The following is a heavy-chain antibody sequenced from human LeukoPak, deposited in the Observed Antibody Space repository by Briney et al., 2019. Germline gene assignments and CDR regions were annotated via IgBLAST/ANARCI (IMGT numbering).Heavy chain of an antibody. J-gene: IGHJ6*03. CDR1: GGSISTSNYY. Sequence: SETLSLTCTVSGGSISTSNYYWGWIRQPPGKGLEWIGYIYYSGSTNYNPSLKSRVTISVDTSKNQFSLKLSSVTAADTAVYYCARSLGYMDVWGKGTTVTVSS. CDR3: ARSLGYMDV. CDR2: IYYSGST. V-gene: IGHV4-61*05.